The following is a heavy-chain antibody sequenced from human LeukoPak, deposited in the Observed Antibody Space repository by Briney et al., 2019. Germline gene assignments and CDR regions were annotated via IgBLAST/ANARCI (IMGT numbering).Heavy chain of an antibody. CDR3: ARDNRRTYYYDSSGYYDFDY. D-gene: IGHD3-22*01. J-gene: IGHJ4*02. CDR1: GYTFTSYG. Sequence: GASVKVSCKASGYTFTSYGISWVRQAPGQGLEWMGWISAYNGNTNYAQKLQGRVTMTTDTSTSTAYMELRSLRSDDTAVYYCARDNRRTYYYDSSGYYDFDYWGQGTLVTVSS. V-gene: IGHV1-18*01. CDR2: ISAYNGNT.